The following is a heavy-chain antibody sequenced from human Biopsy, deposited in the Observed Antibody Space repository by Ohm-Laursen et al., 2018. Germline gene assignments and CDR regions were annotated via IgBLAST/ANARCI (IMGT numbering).Heavy chain of an antibody. CDR2: LNPVSGNS. D-gene: IGHD1-7*01. J-gene: IGHJ5*02. Sequence: ESLKISCNVSGYTFTSYDITWVRQASGQGPEWIGWLNPVSGNSNFGQKFRGRVTVTSDTSISTAYMELSGLTSDDTATYYCGRAVRNQLLTDPWGQGTLVTVTS. CDR3: GRAVRNQLLTDP. V-gene: IGHV1-8*01. CDR1: GYTFTSYD.